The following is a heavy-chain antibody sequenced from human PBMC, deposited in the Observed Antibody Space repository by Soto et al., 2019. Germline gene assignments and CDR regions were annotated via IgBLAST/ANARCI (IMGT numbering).Heavy chain of an antibody. Sequence: QVQLQESGPGLVKPSETLSLTCTVSGGSISSYYWSWIRQPPGKGLEWIGYIYYSGRTNYNPSLKSRVTISVDTSKNQFSLKLSSATAADTAVYYCARESPGSNWFDPWGQGTLVTVSS. J-gene: IGHJ5*02. CDR3: ARESPGSNWFDP. CDR2: IYYSGRT. V-gene: IGHV4-59*01. CDR1: GGSISSYY.